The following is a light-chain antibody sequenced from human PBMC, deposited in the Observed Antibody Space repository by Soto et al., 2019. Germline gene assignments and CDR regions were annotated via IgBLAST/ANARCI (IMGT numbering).Light chain of an antibody. J-gene: IGKJ1*01. CDR3: KQLNSYPGT. CDR2: AAS. V-gene: IGKV1-9*01. Sequence: DIQLTQSPSFLSASVGDRVTITCRASQGISSYLAWYQQKPGKAPKLLIYAASTLQSGVPSRFSGSGSGTKFTLTISRLQPEDFATYDCKQLNSYPGTFGQGTKVEIK. CDR1: QGISSY.